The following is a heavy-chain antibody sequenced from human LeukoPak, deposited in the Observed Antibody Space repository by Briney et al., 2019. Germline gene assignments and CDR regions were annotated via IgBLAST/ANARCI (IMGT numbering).Heavy chain of an antibody. CDR3: ASGRAYGVDV. V-gene: IGHV4-31*03. Sequence: SETLSLTCTVSGGSISSGGYYWSWIRQHPGKGLEWIGYIYYSGTTYYNPSLKSRVTISVDTSKNQFSLKLSSVTAADTAVYYCASGRAYGVDVWGQGTTVTVSS. J-gene: IGHJ6*02. D-gene: IGHD3-16*01. CDR1: GGSISSGGYY. CDR2: IYYSGTT.